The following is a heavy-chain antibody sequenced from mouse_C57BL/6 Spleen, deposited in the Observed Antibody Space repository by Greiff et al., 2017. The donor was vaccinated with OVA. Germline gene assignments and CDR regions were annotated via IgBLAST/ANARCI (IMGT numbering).Heavy chain of an antibody. J-gene: IGHJ4*01. V-gene: IGHV1-69*01. CDR1: GYTFTSYW. Sequence: QVQLQQPGAELVMPGASVKLSCKASGYTFTSYWMHWVKQRPGQGLEWIGEIDPSDSYTNYNQKFKGKSTLTVDKSSSTAYMQRSSLTSEDSAVYYCARRLITTVVGAMDYWGQGTSVTVSS. CDR3: ARRLITTVVGAMDY. CDR2: IDPSDSYT. D-gene: IGHD1-1*01.